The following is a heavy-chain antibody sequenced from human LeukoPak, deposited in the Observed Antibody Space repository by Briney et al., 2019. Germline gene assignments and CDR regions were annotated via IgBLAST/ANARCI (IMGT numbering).Heavy chain of an antibody. Sequence: GESLKISCKGSGYSFTSYWIAWVRQMPGKGLEWMGIIYPGDSDTRYSPSFQGQVTISADKPINTAYLEWSSLEASDTAMYYCARLDTLFDYWGQGTLVTVSS. V-gene: IGHV5-51*04. CDR2: IYPGDSDT. J-gene: IGHJ4*02. CDR1: GYSFTSYW. CDR3: ARLDTLFDY. D-gene: IGHD5-18*01.